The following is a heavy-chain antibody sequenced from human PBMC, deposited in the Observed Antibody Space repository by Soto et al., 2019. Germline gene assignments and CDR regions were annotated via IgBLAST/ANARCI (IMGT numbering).Heavy chain of an antibody. CDR3: ARGHSSSWY. CDR1: GGSFSGYY. V-gene: IGHV4-34*01. J-gene: IGHJ4*02. D-gene: IGHD6-13*01. Sequence: SETLSLTCAVYGGSFSGYYWSWIRQPPGKGLEWIGEINHSGSTNYNPSLKSRVTISVDTSKNQFSLKLSSVTAADTAVYYCARGHSSSWYWGQGTLVTVSS. CDR2: INHSGST.